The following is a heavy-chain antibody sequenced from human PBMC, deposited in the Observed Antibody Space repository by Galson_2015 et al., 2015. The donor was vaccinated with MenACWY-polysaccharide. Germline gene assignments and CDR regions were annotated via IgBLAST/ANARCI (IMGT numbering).Heavy chain of an antibody. D-gene: IGHD6-6*01. CDR1: GFTFSSYW. CDR3: ARGAYSSSLSFDY. J-gene: IGHJ4*02. Sequence: SLRLSCAASGFTFSSYWMHWVRQAPGKGLVWVSRINSDGSSTSYADSVKGRFTISRDNAKNTLYLQMNSLRAEDTAVYYCARGAYSSSLSFDYWGQGTLVTVSS. CDR2: INSDGSST. V-gene: IGHV3-74*01.